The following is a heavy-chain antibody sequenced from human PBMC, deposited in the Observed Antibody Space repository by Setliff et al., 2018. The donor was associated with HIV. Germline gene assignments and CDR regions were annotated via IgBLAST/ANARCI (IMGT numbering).Heavy chain of an antibody. V-gene: IGHV1-69*05. Sequence: SVKVSCKASGYTFTGYYMHWVRQDPGQGLEWMGGIIPMSGTANYAQKFQGRVTITTDESTSTAYMALSGLRSEDPAVYYCARDFGGYCSSMSCPGLFDPWGQGTLVTVSS. CDR1: GYTFTGYY. CDR2: IIPMSGTA. D-gene: IGHD2-2*01. CDR3: ARDFGGYCSSMSCPGLFDP. J-gene: IGHJ5*02.